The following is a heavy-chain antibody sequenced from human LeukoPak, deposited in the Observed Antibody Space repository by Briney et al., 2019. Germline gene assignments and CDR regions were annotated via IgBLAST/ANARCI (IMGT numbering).Heavy chain of an antibody. J-gene: IGHJ6*02. CDR3: ARVKVSSGWSHYGMDV. D-gene: IGHD6-19*01. Sequence: GGSLRLSCAASGFAFNMYWMTWVRQAPGKGLEWVANIKQDGSEKYYVDSVKGRFTISRDNAKNSLYLQMNSLRAEDTAVYYCARVKVSSGWSHYGMDVWGQGTTVTVSS. V-gene: IGHV3-7*01. CDR1: GFAFNMYW. CDR2: IKQDGSEK.